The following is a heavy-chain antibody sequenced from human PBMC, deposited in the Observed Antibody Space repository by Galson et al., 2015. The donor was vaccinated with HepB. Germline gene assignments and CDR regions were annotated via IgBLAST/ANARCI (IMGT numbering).Heavy chain of an antibody. D-gene: IGHD1-26*01. V-gene: IGHV1-18*01. Sequence: SVKVSCKASGYTFTSYGISWVRQAPGQGLEWMGWISAYNGNTNYAQKLQGRVTMTTDTSTSTAYMELSSLRSEDTAVYYCASRAPVGATYESLDYWGQGTLVTVSS. CDR3: ASRAPVGATYESLDY. CDR2: ISAYNGNT. CDR1: GYTFTSYG. J-gene: IGHJ4*02.